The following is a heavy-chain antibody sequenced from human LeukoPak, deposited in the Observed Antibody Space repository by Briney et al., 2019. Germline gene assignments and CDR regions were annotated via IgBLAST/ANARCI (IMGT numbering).Heavy chain of an antibody. V-gene: IGHV3-20*04. Sequence: PGGSLRLSCAASGFTFDDYGMSWVRQAPGKGLEWVSGINWNGGSTGYADSVKGRFTISRDNAKNSLYLQMNSLRAEDTALYYCARASARGYGDPPGAFDIWGQGTMVTVSS. CDR3: ARASARGYGDPPGAFDI. CDR2: INWNGGST. D-gene: IGHD4-17*01. CDR1: GFTFDDYG. J-gene: IGHJ3*02.